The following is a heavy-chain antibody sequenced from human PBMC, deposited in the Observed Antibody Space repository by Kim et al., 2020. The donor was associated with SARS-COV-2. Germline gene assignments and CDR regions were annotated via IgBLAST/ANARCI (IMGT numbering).Heavy chain of an antibody. V-gene: IGHV4-39*01. CDR3: ARGISYYDSSGSSWVY. CDR1: GGSISSSSYY. D-gene: IGHD3-22*01. J-gene: IGHJ4*02. CDR2: IYYSGST. Sequence: SETLSLTCTVSGGSISSSSYYWGWIRQPPGKGLEWIGSIYYSGSTYYNPSLKSRVTISVDTSKNQFSLKLSSVTAADTAVYYCARGISYYDSSGSSWVYWGQGTLVTVSS.